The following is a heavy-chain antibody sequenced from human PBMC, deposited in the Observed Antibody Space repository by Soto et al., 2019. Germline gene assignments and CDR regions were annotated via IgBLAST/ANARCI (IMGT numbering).Heavy chain of an antibody. CDR2: ISGSGGST. V-gene: IGHV3-23*01. J-gene: IGHJ4*02. Sequence: GGSLRLSCAASGFTFSSYAMSWVRQAPGKGLEWVSAISGSGGSTYYADSVKGRFTISRDNSKNTLYLQMNSLRAEDTAVYYCARDSSTGYSRTLVDYWGQGTLVTVSS. CDR1: GFTFSSYA. D-gene: IGHD6-13*01. CDR3: ARDSSTGYSRTLVDY.